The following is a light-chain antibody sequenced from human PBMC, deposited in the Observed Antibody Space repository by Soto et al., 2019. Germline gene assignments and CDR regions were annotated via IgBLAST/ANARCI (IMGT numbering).Light chain of an antibody. J-gene: IGLJ1*01. V-gene: IGLV2-14*03. CDR1: SSDVGAYNY. CDR2: DVT. CDR3: SSFTSSSTRV. Sequence: QSALTQPASVSGSPGQSITISCTGTSSDVGAYNYVSWYQQHPGKAPKLIIYDVTNRPSGVSNRFAGSKSGNTASLTISGLQAEDEADYCCSSFTSSSTRVFGTGTKVTV.